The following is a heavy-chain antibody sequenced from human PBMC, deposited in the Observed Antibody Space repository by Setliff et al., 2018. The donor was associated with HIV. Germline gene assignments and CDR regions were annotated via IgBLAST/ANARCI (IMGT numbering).Heavy chain of an antibody. CDR2: INPNSGGT. Sequence: GASVKVSCKASGYTFTGYYMHWVRQAPGQGLEWMGRINPNSGGTNYAQKFQGRVTMTRDTSISTAYMELSRLRSDDTAVYYCARGPRCTNGVCYYYFDYWGQGTLVTVSS. CDR1: GYTFTGYY. J-gene: IGHJ4*02. D-gene: IGHD2-8*01. CDR3: ARGPRCTNGVCYYYFDY. V-gene: IGHV1-2*06.